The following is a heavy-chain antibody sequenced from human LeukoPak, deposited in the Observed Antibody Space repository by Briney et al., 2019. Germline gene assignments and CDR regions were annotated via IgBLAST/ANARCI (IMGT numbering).Heavy chain of an antibody. J-gene: IGHJ4*02. CDR3: ARVTPRVGAAAGSFDY. D-gene: IGHD6-13*01. CDR1: GFPFSSYS. V-gene: IGHV3-21*01. Sequence: GGSLRLSCAASGFPFSSYSMNWVRPAPGKGLEWVSSISSSSSYIYYADSVKGRFTISRDNAKNSLYLQMNSLRAEDTAVYYCARVTPRVGAAAGSFDYWGQGTLVTVSS. CDR2: ISSSSSYI.